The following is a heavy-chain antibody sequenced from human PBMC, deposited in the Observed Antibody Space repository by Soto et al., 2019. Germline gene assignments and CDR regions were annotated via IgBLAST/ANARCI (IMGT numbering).Heavy chain of an antibody. J-gene: IGHJ6*02. Sequence: GESLKISCKGSGYSFTSYWIGWVRQMPGKGLEWMGIIYPGDSDTRYSPSFQGQVTISADKSISTAYLQWSSLKASDTAMYYCARGRYGTIYYYYYGMDVWGQGTTVTVSS. CDR1: GYSFTSYW. CDR3: ARGRYGTIYYYYYGMDV. V-gene: IGHV5-51*01. CDR2: IYPGDSDT. D-gene: IGHD5-18*01.